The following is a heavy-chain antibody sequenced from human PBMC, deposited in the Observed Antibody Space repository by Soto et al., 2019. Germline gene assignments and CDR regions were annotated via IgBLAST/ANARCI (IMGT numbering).Heavy chain of an antibody. D-gene: IGHD2-2*01. CDR2: IIPIFGTA. CDR1: GGTFSSYA. Sequence: GASVKVSCTASGGTFSSYAISWVRQAPGQGLEWMGGIIPIFGTANYAQKFQGWVTMTRDTSISTAYMELSRLRSDDTAVYYCAREDQDYMDVWGKGTTVTVSS. J-gene: IGHJ6*03. CDR3: AREDQDYMDV. V-gene: IGHV1-69*05.